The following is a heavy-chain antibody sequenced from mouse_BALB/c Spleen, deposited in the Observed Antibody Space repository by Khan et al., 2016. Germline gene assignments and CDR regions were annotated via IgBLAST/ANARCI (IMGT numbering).Heavy chain of an antibody. CDR1: GFSLTNSG. CDR3: ARDDKDFDAWFAS. CDR2: IWAGGST. V-gene: IGHV2-9*02. Sequence: QVQLKQSGPGLVAPSQSLSITCTVSGFSLTNSGVHWVRQPPRKGLDWLGVIWAGGSTDYNSALMSRLSITRDTTQNQVFLKMNSLQTDDTAMYYCARDDKDFDAWFASWGQGTLVTVSA. J-gene: IGHJ3*01.